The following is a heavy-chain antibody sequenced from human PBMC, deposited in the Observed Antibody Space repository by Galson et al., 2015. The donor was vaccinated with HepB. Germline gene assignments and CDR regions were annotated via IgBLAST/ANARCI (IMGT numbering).Heavy chain of an antibody. V-gene: IGHV3-23*01. J-gene: IGHJ4*02. CDR2: ISGSGGST. CDR1: GFTFSSYA. CDR3: AKQWLVRSGFDY. D-gene: IGHD6-19*01. Sequence: SLRLSCAASGFTFSSYAMSWVRQAPGKGLEWVSAISGSGGSTYYADSVKGRFTISRDNSKNTLYLQMNSLRAEDTAVYYCAKQWLVRSGFDYWGQGTLVTVSS.